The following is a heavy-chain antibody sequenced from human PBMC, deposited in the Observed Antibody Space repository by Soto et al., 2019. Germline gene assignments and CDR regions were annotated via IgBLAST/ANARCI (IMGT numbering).Heavy chain of an antibody. CDR2: ISGSGDKT. CDR1: GFTFSSYA. CDR3: AKSGQSSWANMDV. D-gene: IGHD2-2*01. J-gene: IGHJ6*02. Sequence: EVQLLESGGGLVQPGGSLRLSCAASGFTFSSYATNWVRQAPGKGLEWVSTISGSGDKTYYADFVKGRFTISRDNSKNTLSLQMNSLRAEDTAVYYCAKSGQSSWANMDVWGQGTTVTVSS. V-gene: IGHV3-23*01.